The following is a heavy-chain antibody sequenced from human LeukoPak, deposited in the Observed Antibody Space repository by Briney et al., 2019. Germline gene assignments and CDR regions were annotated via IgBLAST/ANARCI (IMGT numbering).Heavy chain of an antibody. CDR2: ISGSGGSP. CDR3: AKDLDTYNFGYPSI. V-gene: IGHV3-23*01. CDR1: GLTFSSHW. Sequence: GGSLRLSCAASGLTFSSHWMHWVRQAPGKGLEWVSAISGSGGSPYYADSVKGRFTISRDNSKNTLYLQMNSLRAEDTAVYYCAKDLDTYNFGYPSIWGQGTLVTVSS. J-gene: IGHJ4*02. D-gene: IGHD5-18*01.